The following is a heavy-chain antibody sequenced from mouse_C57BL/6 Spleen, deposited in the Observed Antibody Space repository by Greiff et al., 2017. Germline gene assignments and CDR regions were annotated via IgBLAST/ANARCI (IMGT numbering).Heavy chain of an antibody. CDR2: IYPGDGGT. J-gene: IGHJ3*01. Sequence: QVKLKQSGAELVKPGASVKISCKASGYAFSSYWMNWVKQRPGKGLEWIGQIYPGDGGTNYNGKFKGKATLTADKSSSPAYMLLSSRTSADDAVYFCSRSADYNGSSYFDYWGQGTLVTVSA. D-gene: IGHD1-1*01. CDR3: SRSADYNGSSYFDY. V-gene: IGHV1-80*01. CDR1: GYAFSSYW.